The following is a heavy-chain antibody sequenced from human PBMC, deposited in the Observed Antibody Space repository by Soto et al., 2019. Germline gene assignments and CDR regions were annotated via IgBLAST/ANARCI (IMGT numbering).Heavy chain of an antibody. Sequence: GGSLRLSFAAGECSVSGAYMSWVRQAPGKGLEWVAYISGSSGYTGYADSVKGRFTISRDNAKNSLYLQMNSLRVEDTAVYYCARDRGGYGPPDVWGQGTTVTVSS. CDR2: ISGSSGYT. CDR3: ARDRGGYGPPDV. CDR1: ECSVSGAY. D-gene: IGHD1-1*01. V-gene: IGHV3-11*06. J-gene: IGHJ6*02.